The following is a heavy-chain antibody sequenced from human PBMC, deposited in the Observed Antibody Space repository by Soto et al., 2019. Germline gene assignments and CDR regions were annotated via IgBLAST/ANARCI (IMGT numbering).Heavy chain of an antibody. D-gene: IGHD3-10*01. Sequence: LRLSCAASEFTFSSYAMSWVRQAPGKGLEWVADISGNGGTTNYADSVKGRFTISRNNFKNTLYLEMSSLRADDTAVYYCARAPDRLGLFYYYGMDVCGQGTTVTVSS. V-gene: IGHV3-23*01. CDR2: ISGNGGTT. J-gene: IGHJ6*02. CDR3: ARAPDRLGLFYYYGMDV. CDR1: EFTFSSYA.